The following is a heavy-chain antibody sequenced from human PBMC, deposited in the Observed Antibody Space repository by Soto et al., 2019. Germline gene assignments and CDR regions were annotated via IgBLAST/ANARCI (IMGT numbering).Heavy chain of an antibody. CDR1: GFTFSSYA. CDR3: AREGD. V-gene: IGHV3-30-3*01. Sequence: QVQLVESGGGVVQPGRSLRLSCAASGFTFSSYAMHWVRQAPGKGLEWVAVISYDGSNKYYADSVKGRFTISRDNSKNTLYLQMNSLRAEDTAVYYCAREGDWGQGTLVTVSS. CDR2: ISYDGSNK. D-gene: IGHD3-16*01. J-gene: IGHJ4*02.